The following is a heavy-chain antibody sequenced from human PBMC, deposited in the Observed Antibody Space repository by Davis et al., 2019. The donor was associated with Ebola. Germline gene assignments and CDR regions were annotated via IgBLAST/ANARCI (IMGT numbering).Heavy chain of an antibody. CDR3: ARVNYYYGMDV. V-gene: IGHV3-48*04. CDR2: ISSSGSTI. Sequence: GESLKISCAASGFTFNTYSMNWVRQAPGKGLEWVSYISSSGSTIYYADSVKGRFTISRDNAKNSLYLQMNSLRAEDTAVYYCARVNYYYGMDVWGQGTTVTVSS. J-gene: IGHJ6*02. CDR1: GFTFNTYS.